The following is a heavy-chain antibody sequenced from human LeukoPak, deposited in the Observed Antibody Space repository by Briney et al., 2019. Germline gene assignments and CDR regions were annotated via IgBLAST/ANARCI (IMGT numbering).Heavy chain of an antibody. CDR2: ISTFNGNT. J-gene: IGHJ4*02. V-gene: IGHV1-18*01. D-gene: IGHD2-15*01. Sequence: ASVKVSCKASGYTFTTFGITWVRQAPGQGLEWMGWISTFNGNTNYAQSLQGRVTMTTDTSTNTAYMELRSPTSDDTAVYYCARVGADCSDGNCYWGQGTLVTVSP. CDR1: GYTFTTFG. CDR3: ARVGADCSDGNCY.